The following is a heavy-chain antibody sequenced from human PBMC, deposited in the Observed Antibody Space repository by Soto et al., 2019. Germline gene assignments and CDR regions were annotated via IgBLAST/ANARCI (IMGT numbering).Heavy chain of an antibody. J-gene: IGHJ4*02. V-gene: IGHV4-39*01. D-gene: IGHD2-21*02. CDR2: IYNSGST. CDR1: GGSIRSSSYF. Sequence: SETLSLTCTLSGGSIRSSSYFWGWIRQPPGKGLEWIGSIYNSGSTYYNPSLKSRVTVSVDTSKNQFSLKLRFVTAADTAVYYCARSIVVVTALDYWGQGTLVTVSS. CDR3: ARSIVVVTALDY.